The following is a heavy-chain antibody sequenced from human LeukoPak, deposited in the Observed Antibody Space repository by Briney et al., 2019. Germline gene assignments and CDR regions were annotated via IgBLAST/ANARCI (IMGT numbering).Heavy chain of an antibody. Sequence: SVNVSCKASGGTFSSYAISWVRQAPGQGLEWMGGIIPIFGTANYAQKFQGRVTITADESTSTAYMELSSLRSEDTAVYYCARVYCSSTSCYAASYFDYWGQGTLVTVSS. D-gene: IGHD2-2*01. J-gene: IGHJ4*02. CDR2: IIPIFGTA. CDR1: GGTFSSYA. CDR3: ARVYCSSTSCYAASYFDY. V-gene: IGHV1-69*13.